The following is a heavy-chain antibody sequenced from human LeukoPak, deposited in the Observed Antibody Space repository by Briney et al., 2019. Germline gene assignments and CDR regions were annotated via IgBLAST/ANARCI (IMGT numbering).Heavy chain of an antibody. CDR3: AKDGLEWFGDLN. CDR1: RFTFNTYA. CDR2: ISGSGGST. D-gene: IGHD3-10*01. J-gene: IGHJ4*02. V-gene: IGHV3-23*01. Sequence: GGSLRLSCAASRFTFNTYAMSWVRQAPGKGLEWVSAISGSGGSTYYADSVKGRFTISRDNSKNTLYLQMNSLRAEDTAVYYCAKDGLEWFGDLNCGQGTLVTVSS.